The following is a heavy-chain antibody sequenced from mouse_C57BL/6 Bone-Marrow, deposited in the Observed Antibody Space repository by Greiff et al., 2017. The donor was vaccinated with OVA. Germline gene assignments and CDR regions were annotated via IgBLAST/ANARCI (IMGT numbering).Heavy chain of an antibody. CDR2: IYPGSGST. CDR3: ARGDGSSGGFAY. D-gene: IGHD1-1*01. CDR1: GYTFTSYW. Sequence: VQLQQPGAELVKPGASVKMSCKASGYTFTSYWITWVKQRPGQGLEWIGDIYPGSGSTNYTEKFKGKATLTVDKSSSTAYMQLSSLTSEDSEVYDCARGDGSSGGFAYWGQGTLVTVSA. J-gene: IGHJ3*01. V-gene: IGHV1-55*01.